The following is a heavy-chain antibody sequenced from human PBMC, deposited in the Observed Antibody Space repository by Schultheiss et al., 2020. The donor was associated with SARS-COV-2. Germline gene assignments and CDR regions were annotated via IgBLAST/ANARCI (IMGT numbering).Heavy chain of an antibody. CDR3: ARALSGSYYFDY. J-gene: IGHJ4*02. V-gene: IGHV3-20*04. CDR2: ISGSGGST. D-gene: IGHD1-26*01. CDR1: GFTFDDYA. Sequence: GGSLRLSCAASGFTFDDYAMHWVRQAPGKGLEWVSGISGSGGSTYYADSVKGRFTISRDNAKNSLYLQMNSLRAEDTAVYYCARALSGSYYFDYWGQGTLVTVSS.